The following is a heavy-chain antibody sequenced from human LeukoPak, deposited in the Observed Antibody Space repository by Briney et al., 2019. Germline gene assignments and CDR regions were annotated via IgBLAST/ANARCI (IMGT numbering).Heavy chain of an antibody. J-gene: IGHJ4*02. CDR1: GGSFSGYY. D-gene: IGHD2-15*01. Sequence: SETLSLTCAVYGGSFSGYYWSWIRQPPGKGLEWIGEINHSGSTNYNPSLKSRVTISVDTSKNQFSLKLSSVTAADMAVYYCARGEVEVLFDYWGQGTLVTVSS. V-gene: IGHV4-34*01. CDR2: INHSGST. CDR3: ARGEVEVLFDY.